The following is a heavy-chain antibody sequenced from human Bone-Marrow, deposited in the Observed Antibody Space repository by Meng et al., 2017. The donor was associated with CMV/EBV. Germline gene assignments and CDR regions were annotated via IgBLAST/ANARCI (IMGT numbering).Heavy chain of an antibody. Sequence: LSCAASGFTLSSYAMTWVRQAPGKGLEWVSLISGSGISTFYAASVKGRFIISRDNSKNTLYLEMNSLRADDTAVYYCAREMTTVSVDYWGQGILVTVSS. V-gene: IGHV3-23*01. CDR2: ISGSGIST. D-gene: IGHD4-17*01. J-gene: IGHJ4*02. CDR1: GFTLSSYA. CDR3: AREMTTVSVDY.